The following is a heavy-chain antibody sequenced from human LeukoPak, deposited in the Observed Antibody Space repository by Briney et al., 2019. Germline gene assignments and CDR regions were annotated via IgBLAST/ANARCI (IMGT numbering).Heavy chain of an antibody. CDR3: ARSPFGIAAAGTDYYYYMDV. CDR1: GFTFSSYG. V-gene: IGHV3-30*02. J-gene: IGHJ6*03. CDR2: IRYDGSNK. D-gene: IGHD6-13*01. Sequence: PGGSLRLSCAASGFTFSSYGMHWVRQAPGKGLEWVAFIRYDGSNKYYADSVKGRFTISRGNSKNTLYLQMNSLRAEDTAVYYCARSPFGIAAAGTDYYYYMDVWGKGTTVTVSS.